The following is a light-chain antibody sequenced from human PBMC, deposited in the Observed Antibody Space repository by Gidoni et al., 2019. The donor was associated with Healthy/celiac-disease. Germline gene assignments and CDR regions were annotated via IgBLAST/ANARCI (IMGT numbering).Light chain of an antibody. CDR1: SSNIGNNA. Sequence: QSVLTHPPSVSEAPRHRVTISCSGSSSNIGNNAVNWYQQPPGKAPKLLIYYDDLLPSGVSDRFSGSKSGTSASLAISGLQSEDEADYYCAAWDDSLNGVVFGGGTKLTVL. CDR3: AAWDDSLNGVV. J-gene: IGLJ2*01. V-gene: IGLV1-36*01. CDR2: YDD.